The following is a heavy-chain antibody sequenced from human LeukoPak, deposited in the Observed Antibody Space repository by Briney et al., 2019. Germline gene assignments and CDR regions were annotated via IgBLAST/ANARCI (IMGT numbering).Heavy chain of an antibody. CDR2: INPGGDRT. CDR1: GDTFPNYY. Sequence: ASVKVSCTASGDTFPNYYVHWVRQAPGQGLEWMGIINPGGDRTNYAQKFQGRVTMTRDTSTSTVYMELSYLRSEDTAVYYCATEGREVDAFDIWGQGTMVAVSS. J-gene: IGHJ3*02. CDR3: ATEGREVDAFDI. D-gene: IGHD3-10*01. V-gene: IGHV1-46*01.